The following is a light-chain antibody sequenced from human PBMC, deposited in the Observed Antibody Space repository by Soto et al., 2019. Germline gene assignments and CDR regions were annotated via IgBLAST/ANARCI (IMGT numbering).Light chain of an antibody. CDR2: DVN. Sequence: QSVLTQPASVSGSPGQSITISCTGTSSDVGRFSYVSWYQQHPGKAPKLLIFDVNDRPSGISNRFSGSKSGNTASLSISGLQAEDEADYYCSSYTTSSTVIFGGGTKLTVL. J-gene: IGLJ2*01. V-gene: IGLV2-14*01. CDR1: SSDVGRFSY. CDR3: SSYTTSSTVI.